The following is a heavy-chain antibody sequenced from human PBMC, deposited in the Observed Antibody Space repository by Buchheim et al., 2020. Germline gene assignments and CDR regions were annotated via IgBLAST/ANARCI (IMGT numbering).Heavy chain of an antibody. Sequence: QVQLQESGPGLVKPSETLSLTCTVSGGSVSSGSYYWSWIRQPPGKGLEWIGYIYYSGSTYYNPSLKSRVTISVEQSKDQFSLKLSSVTAAGTAVYYCARESRSSWRFDYWGQGTL. CDR1: GGSVSSGSYY. D-gene: IGHD6-13*01. CDR3: ARESRSSWRFDY. J-gene: IGHJ4*02. V-gene: IGHV4-30-4*08. CDR2: IYYSGST.